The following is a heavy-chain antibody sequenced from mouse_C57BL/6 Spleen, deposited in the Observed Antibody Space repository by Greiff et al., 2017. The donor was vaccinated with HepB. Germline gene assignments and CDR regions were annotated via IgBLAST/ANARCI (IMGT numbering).Heavy chain of an antibody. CDR1: GYAFSSYW. CDR3: ARGDYYGSSSPFAY. J-gene: IGHJ3*01. V-gene: IGHV1-80*01. CDR2: IYPGDGDT. Sequence: VKLVESGAELVKPGASVKISCKASGYAFSSYWMNWVKQRPGKGLEWIGQIYPGDGDTNYNGKFKGKATLTADKSSSTAYMQLSSLTSEDSAVYFCARGDYYGSSSPFAYWGQGTLVTVSA. D-gene: IGHD1-1*01.